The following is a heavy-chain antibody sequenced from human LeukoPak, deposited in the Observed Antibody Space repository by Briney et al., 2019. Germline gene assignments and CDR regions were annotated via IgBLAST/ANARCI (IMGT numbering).Heavy chain of an antibody. CDR3: ARGLAGAPYYYYYMDV. V-gene: IGHV1-8*03. Sequence: GASVKVSCKASGYTFTSYDINWVRQATGQGLEWVGWMNPNSGNTGYAQKFQGRVTITRNTSISTAYMELSSLRSEDTAVYYCARGLAGAPYYYYYMDVWGKGTTVTVSS. D-gene: IGHD7-27*01. CDR1: GYTFTSYD. J-gene: IGHJ6*03. CDR2: MNPNSGNT.